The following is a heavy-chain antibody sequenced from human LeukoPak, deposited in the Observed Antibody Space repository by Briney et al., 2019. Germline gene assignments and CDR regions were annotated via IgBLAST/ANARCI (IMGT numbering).Heavy chain of an antibody. CDR3: GRAPDLHSSGRNYFDC. CDR1: GASISSSSYY. J-gene: IGHJ4*02. Sequence: PPETLSLTCTVSGASISSSSYYWGWIRQPPGKGLEWIGSMYYSGSGSIYYNPSLKSRVTISVDTSKNQFSLKLTSVTAADTAVYYCGRAPDLHSSGRNYFDCWGQGTLVTVSS. CDR2: MYYSGSGSI. V-gene: IGHV4-39*01. D-gene: IGHD6-19*01.